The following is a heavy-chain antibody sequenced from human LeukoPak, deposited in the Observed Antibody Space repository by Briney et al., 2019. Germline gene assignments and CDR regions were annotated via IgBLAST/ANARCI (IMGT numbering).Heavy chain of an antibody. CDR3: AKGDWEVPLFPDY. Sequence: ASVKVSCKASGYTFTGYYIHWVRQAPGQGLEWMGWINPNSGGTNYAQKFQGRVTMTRDTSISTAYMELSKLISDDTAMYYCAKGDWEVPLFPDYWGQGTLVTVSS. CDR1: GYTFTGYY. J-gene: IGHJ4*02. D-gene: IGHD1-26*01. V-gene: IGHV1-2*02. CDR2: INPNSGGT.